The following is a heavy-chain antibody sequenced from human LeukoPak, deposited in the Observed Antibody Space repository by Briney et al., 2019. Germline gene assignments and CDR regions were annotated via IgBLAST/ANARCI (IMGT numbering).Heavy chain of an antibody. CDR1: GYIFTGYF. Sequence: ASVKVSCKASGYIFTGYFIHWVRQAPGQGLEWMGWISAYNGNTNYAQKLQGRVTMTTDTSTSTAYMELRSLRSDDTAVYYCARDKSTIFGVDNWFDPWGQGTLVTVSS. J-gene: IGHJ5*02. V-gene: IGHV1-18*04. D-gene: IGHD3-3*01. CDR3: ARDKSTIFGVDNWFDP. CDR2: ISAYNGNT.